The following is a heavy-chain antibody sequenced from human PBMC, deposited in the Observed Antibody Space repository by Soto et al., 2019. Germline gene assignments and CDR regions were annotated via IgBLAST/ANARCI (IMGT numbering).Heavy chain of an antibody. V-gene: IGHV4-30-2*01. CDR3: AREGVCSGGSCYAPDDFDI. CDR2: IYHSGST. CDR1: GGSISSGGYS. D-gene: IGHD2-15*01. Sequence: SETLSLTCAVSGGSISSGGYSWSWIRQPPGKGLEWIGYIYHSGSTYYNPSLKSRVTISVDRSKNQFSPKLSSVTAADTAADYSAREGVCSGGSCYAPDDFDIWGQGTMVTVSS. J-gene: IGHJ3*02.